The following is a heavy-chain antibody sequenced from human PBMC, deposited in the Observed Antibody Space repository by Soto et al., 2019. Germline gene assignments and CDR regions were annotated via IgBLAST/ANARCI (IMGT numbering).Heavy chain of an antibody. CDR2: IKQDGSEK. CDR1: GFILTSYW. V-gene: IGHV3-7*03. D-gene: IGHD2-21*02. CDR3: ARDSTYCGDDCYTGWVFDY. Sequence: EVQLVESGGGLVQPGGSLRLSCAASGFILTSYWMSWVRQAPGKGLEWVAIIKQDGSEKYYADSVKGRSTISRDSAKNSLNLQMNSLRAEDTAVYYCARDSTYCGDDCYTGWVFDYWGQGILVTVSS. J-gene: IGHJ4*02.